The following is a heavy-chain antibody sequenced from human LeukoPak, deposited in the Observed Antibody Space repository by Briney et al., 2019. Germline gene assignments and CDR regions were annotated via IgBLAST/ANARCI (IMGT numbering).Heavy chain of an antibody. CDR1: GGSISSGSHY. CDR3: ARYPYSDSGVWQAFDY. CDR2: MHYSGIT. D-gene: IGHD5-12*01. J-gene: IGHJ4*02. V-gene: IGHV4-39*01. Sequence: SETLSLTCIVSGGSISSGSHYWGWIRQPPGKGLEWTGSMHYSGITYYNPSLTSRVTISVDTSKNQFSLRPTSATAADTAVYYCARYPYSDSGVWQAFDYWGQGTLVTVSS.